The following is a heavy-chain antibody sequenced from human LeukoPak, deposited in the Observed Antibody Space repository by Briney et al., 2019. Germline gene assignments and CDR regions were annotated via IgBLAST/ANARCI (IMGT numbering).Heavy chain of an antibody. CDR2: ISGSGGST. J-gene: IGHJ4*02. V-gene: IGHV3-23*01. CDR3: ANRGYSGYPFDY. D-gene: IGHD5-12*01. CDR1: GFTFSSYA. Sequence: GGSLRLSCAASGFTFSSYAMGWVRQAPGKGLEWVSAISGSGGSTYYADSVKGRFTISRDNSKNTLYLQMNSLRAEDTAVYYCANRGYSGYPFDYWGQGTLVTVSS.